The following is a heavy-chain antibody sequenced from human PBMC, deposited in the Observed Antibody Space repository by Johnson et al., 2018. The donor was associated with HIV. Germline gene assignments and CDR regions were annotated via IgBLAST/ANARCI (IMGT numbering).Heavy chain of an antibody. D-gene: IGHD3-22*01. V-gene: IGHV3-66*01. CDR3: ARVSPYQYYYDSSGYYCYAFDI. CDR2: IHGGGSI. CDR1: EFSVSGNY. Sequence: VQLVESGGGLVRPGGSLRLSCAASEFSVSGNYMTWVRQAPGKGLEWVSVIHGGGSIYYEDSVKGRFTISRDTAKNTLYLQMNRLRAEGPALYYCARVSPYQYYYDSSGYYCYAFDIWGPGTMVTLSS. J-gene: IGHJ3*02.